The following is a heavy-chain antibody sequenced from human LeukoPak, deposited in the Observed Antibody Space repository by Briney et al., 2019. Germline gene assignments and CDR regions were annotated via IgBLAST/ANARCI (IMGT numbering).Heavy chain of an antibody. CDR1: GFTFSSYA. D-gene: IGHD1-14*01. CDR2: IGDGGAYT. J-gene: IGHJ4*02. V-gene: IGHV3-23*01. CDR3: ARRSNPPGRIDH. Sequence: GGSLRLSCEASGFTFSSYAMNWVRQAPGKGLEWVSAIGDGGAYTHYADSVKGRFTISRDDSKNTMYLQMNSLKGEDTAVYYCARRSNPPGRIDHWGQGTLVTVSS.